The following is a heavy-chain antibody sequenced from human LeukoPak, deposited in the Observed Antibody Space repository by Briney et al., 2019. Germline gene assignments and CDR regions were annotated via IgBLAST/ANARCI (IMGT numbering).Heavy chain of an antibody. CDR3: ARGYDTTGYFSY. V-gene: IGHV7-4-1*02. D-gene: IGHD3-22*01. J-gene: IGHJ4*02. Sequence: ASVKVSCKASGYIFTSFYMHWVRQAPGQGLEWMGWIDTNTGNPTYAQGFIGRFVFSLDTFVTTAYLQISSLKAEDTAVYYCARGYDTTGYFSYWGQGTLVTVSS. CDR2: IDTNTGNP. CDR1: GYIFTSFY.